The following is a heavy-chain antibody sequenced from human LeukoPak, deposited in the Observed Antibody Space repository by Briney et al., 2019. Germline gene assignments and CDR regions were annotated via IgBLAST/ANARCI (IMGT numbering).Heavy chain of an antibody. V-gene: IGHV4-59*01. Sequence: PSETLPLPRAVSGGSFSGYYWIWMRQPPGKGLEGIGYIYYSGTTNYNPSLKSRVTISVDTSNNQFSLQLRSVTAADTAVYYCSGEDPQPTVPEGMDVWGQGTTVTVSS. D-gene: IGHD4-17*01. CDR2: IYYSGTT. J-gene: IGHJ6*02. CDR3: SGEDPQPTVPEGMDV. CDR1: GGSFSGYY.